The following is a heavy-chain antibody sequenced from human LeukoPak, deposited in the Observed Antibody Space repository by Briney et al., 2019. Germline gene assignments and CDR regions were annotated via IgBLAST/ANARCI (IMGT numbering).Heavy chain of an antibody. V-gene: IGHV4-39*01. Sequence: PSETLSLTCTVSGGSISSSSYYWGWIRQPPGKGLEWIGRIYYSGSTYYNPSLKSRVTISVDTSKNQFSLKLSSVTAADTAVYYCARHSDPNIVVVPAAIDYWGQGTLVTVSS. J-gene: IGHJ4*02. CDR3: ARHSDPNIVVVPAAIDY. D-gene: IGHD2-2*01. CDR2: IYYSGST. CDR1: GGSISSSSYY.